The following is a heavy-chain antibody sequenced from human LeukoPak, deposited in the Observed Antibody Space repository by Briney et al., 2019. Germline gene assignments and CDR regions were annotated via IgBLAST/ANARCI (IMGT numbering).Heavy chain of an antibody. J-gene: IGHJ4*02. CDR1: GFTFSSYG. CDR2: IWYDGSNK. Sequence: PGGSLRLSCAASGFTFSSYGMHWVRQAPGKGLEWVAVIWYDGSNKYYADSVKGRFTISRDNSKNTLYLQMNSLRAEDTAVYYCAKCGRSGSYSTYYFEYWGQGTLVTVSS. CDR3: AKCGRSGSYSTYYFEY. D-gene: IGHD1-26*01. V-gene: IGHV3-33*06.